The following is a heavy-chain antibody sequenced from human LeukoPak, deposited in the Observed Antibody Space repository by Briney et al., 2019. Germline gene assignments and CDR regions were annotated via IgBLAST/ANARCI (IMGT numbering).Heavy chain of an antibody. J-gene: IGHJ4*02. CDR3: ARAPKQLVPKNFDC. D-gene: IGHD6-13*01. V-gene: IGHV3-48*03. Sequence: GGPLRLSCAASGFTFSSYEMNWLRQAPGKGLEWVSYISSSGSTIYYAESLKGRLTISRDDVKNSLYLQKNSLRDEDTAVYYCARAPKQLVPKNFDCWGQGTLVTVSS. CDR1: GFTFSSYE. CDR2: ISSSGSTI.